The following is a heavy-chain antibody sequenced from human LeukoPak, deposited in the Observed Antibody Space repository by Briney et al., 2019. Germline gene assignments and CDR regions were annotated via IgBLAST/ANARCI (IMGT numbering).Heavy chain of an antibody. D-gene: IGHD7-27*01. Sequence: ASVKVSCKASGYSFTDHYLHWLRQAPGQGLEWMGWIHPNSGDTNDAQRFQGRVSLTRDTSISTAYMELSSLRSDDTAVYYCARDHNWGPGYWGQGTLVSVSS. V-gene: IGHV1-2*02. J-gene: IGHJ4*02. CDR2: IHPNSGDT. CDR3: ARDHNWGPGY. CDR1: GYSFTDHY.